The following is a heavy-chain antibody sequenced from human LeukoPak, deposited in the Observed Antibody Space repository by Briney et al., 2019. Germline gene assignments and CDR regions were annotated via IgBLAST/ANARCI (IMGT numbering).Heavy chain of an antibody. Sequence: SETLSLTCTVSGGSISSSSYYWGWLRQPPGKGLEWIGSIYYSGSTYYNPSLKSRVTISVDTSKNQFSLKLSSVTAADTAVYYCARDLMSTYDSSGYYPTRMYNWFDPWGQGTLVTVSS. V-gene: IGHV4-39*07. J-gene: IGHJ5*02. CDR2: IYYSGST. CDR1: GGSISSSSYY. CDR3: ARDLMSTYDSSGYYPTRMYNWFDP. D-gene: IGHD3-22*01.